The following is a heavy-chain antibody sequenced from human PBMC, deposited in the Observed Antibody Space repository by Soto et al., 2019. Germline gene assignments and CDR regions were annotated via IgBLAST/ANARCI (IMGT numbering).Heavy chain of an antibody. Sequence: ASVKVSCKASGGTFSSYFISWVRQAPGQGLEWMGGIIPIFGTANYAQKFQGRVTITADESTSTAYMELSSLRSEDTAVYYCAIEYSSSPPYYPIGYWGQGTQVTVSS. V-gene: IGHV1-69*13. CDR1: GGTFSSYF. CDR2: IIPIFGTA. D-gene: IGHD6-6*01. CDR3: AIEYSSSPPYYPIGY. J-gene: IGHJ4*02.